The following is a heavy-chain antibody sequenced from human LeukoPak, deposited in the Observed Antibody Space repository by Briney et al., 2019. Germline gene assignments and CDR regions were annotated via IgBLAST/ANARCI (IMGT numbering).Heavy chain of an antibody. D-gene: IGHD4-11*01. Sequence: GGSLRLSCVASGFTFNTYAMQWVRQVPGKGLEWVAYISFNGAETYYGDSVKGRFTISRDNSKNTLYLQMSSLRAVDTAVYYCAKDASTTLTTGWYFDVWGRGTLVTVSS. CDR3: AKDASTTLTTGWYFDV. J-gene: IGHJ2*01. CDR2: ISFNGAET. CDR1: GFTFNTYA. V-gene: IGHV3-30*18.